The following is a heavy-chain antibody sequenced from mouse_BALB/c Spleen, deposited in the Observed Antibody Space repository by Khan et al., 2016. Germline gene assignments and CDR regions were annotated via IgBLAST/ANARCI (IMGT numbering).Heavy chain of an antibody. CDR1: GYTFTNYW. Sequence: QVQLKQSGAELVRPGTSVKISCKASGYTFTNYWLGWVKQRPGHGLEWIGDIYPGGDYINYNEKFKGKATLTADISSSTAYMQLSSLTAEDSAVYFCARSLLRVRTDYWGQGTTLTVSS. V-gene: IGHV1-63*02. CDR3: ARSLLRVRTDY. CDR2: IYPGGDYI. D-gene: IGHD1-2*01. J-gene: IGHJ2*01.